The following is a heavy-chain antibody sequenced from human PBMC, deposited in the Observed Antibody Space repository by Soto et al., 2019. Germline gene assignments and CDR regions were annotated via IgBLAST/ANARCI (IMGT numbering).Heavy chain of an antibody. Sequence: EVQLVESGGGLVKPGGSLRLSCAASGFTFSTYTMNWVRQAPGKGLEWVSSISSSSSYIYYADSVKGRFTSARDNAKNSLYLQMDRLRAEGTALYYCATEKYYYATSGYYYLGQGTLVTVSS. J-gene: IGHJ4*02. V-gene: IGHV3-21*01. CDR2: ISSSSSYI. CDR1: GFTFSTYT. CDR3: ATEKYYYATSGYYY. D-gene: IGHD3-22*01.